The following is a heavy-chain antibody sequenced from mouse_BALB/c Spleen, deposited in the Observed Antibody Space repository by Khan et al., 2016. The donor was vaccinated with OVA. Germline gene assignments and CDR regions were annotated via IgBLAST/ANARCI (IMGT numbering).Heavy chain of an antibody. CDR3: ARRGLQWDFDY. J-gene: IGHJ2*01. D-gene: IGHD1-3*01. CDR1: GYTFINYW. V-gene: IGHV1-7*01. CDR2: INPSTGYT. Sequence: QVQLKQSGAELAKPGASVKMSCKASGYTFINYWILWIKQRPGQRLEWIGYINPSTGYTEYNQNFKDKATLTADKSSSTAYMQLSSLTSEDSTVYYCARRGLQWDFDYWGQGTTLTVSS.